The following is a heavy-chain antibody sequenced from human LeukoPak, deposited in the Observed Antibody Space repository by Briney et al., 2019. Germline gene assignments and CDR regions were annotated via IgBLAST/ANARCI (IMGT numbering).Heavy chain of an antibody. V-gene: IGHV3-53*01. J-gene: IGHJ6*02. D-gene: IGHD5-12*01. Sequence: GGSLRLSCAASGFTVSSNYMSWVRQAPGLGLEWVSVIYSGGSTYYADSVKGRFTISRDNSKNTLYLQMNSLRAEDTAVYYCARNGGYDSEYFYGMDVWGQGTTATVSS. CDR1: GFTVSSNY. CDR3: ARNGGYDSEYFYGMDV. CDR2: IYSGGST.